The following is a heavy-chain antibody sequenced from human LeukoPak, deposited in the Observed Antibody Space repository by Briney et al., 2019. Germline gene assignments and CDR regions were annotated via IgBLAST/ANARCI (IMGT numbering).Heavy chain of an antibody. Sequence: PSETLSLTCAVYGGSFSGYYWSWIRQPPGKGLEWIGEINHSGSTNYNPSPKSRVTISVDTSKNQFSLKLSSVTAADTAVYYCARVRNIVEVPAATRAAHGFDPWGKGTTVTVSS. CDR1: GGSFSGYY. CDR3: ARVRNIVEVPAATRAAHGFDP. D-gene: IGHD2-2*01. V-gene: IGHV4-34*01. CDR2: INHSGST. J-gene: IGHJ6*04.